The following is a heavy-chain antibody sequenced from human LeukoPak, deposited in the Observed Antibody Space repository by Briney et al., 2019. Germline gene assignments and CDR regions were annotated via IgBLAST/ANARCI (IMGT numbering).Heavy chain of an antibody. CDR2: VYYSGNT. CDR3: ARVMAARREDLYWFDP. D-gene: IGHD6-6*01. J-gene: IGHJ5*02. V-gene: IGHV4-39*07. Sequence: SETLSLTCTVSGGSISSSGSYWGWIRQPPGKGLEWIGGVYYSGNTYNPSLKSRVTISVDTSKNQFSLNLTSVNAADTTIYYCARVMAARREDLYWFDPWGQGTLVTVSS. CDR1: GGSISSSGSY.